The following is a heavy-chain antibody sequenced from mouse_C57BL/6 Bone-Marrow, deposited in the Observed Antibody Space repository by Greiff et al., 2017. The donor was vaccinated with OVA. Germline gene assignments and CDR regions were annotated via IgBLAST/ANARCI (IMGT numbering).Heavy chain of an antibody. Sequence: QVQLQQPGAELVMPGASVKLSCKASGYTFTSYWMHWVKQRPGQGLEWIGEIDPSDSYTNYNQKFKGKATLTVDKSSSTAYMQLSSLTSEDSAVYYCARWYDYDVGDYAMDYWGQGTSVTVSS. J-gene: IGHJ4*01. CDR3: ARWYDYDVGDYAMDY. D-gene: IGHD2-4*01. CDR1: GYTFTSYW. CDR2: IDPSDSYT. V-gene: IGHV1-69*01.